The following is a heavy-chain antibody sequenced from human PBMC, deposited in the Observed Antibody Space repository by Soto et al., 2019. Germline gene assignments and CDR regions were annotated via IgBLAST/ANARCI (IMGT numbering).Heavy chain of an antibody. CDR3: AKRPDIAAAGPQYNWFDP. J-gene: IGHJ5*02. Sequence: GGSLRLSCAASGFTFSSYAMSWVRQAPGKGLEWVSAISGSGGSTYYADSVKGRFIISRDNSKNTLYLQMNSLRAEDTAVYYCAKRPDIAAAGPQYNWFDPWGQGTLVTVSS. CDR2: ISGSGGST. CDR1: GFTFSSYA. D-gene: IGHD6-13*01. V-gene: IGHV3-23*01.